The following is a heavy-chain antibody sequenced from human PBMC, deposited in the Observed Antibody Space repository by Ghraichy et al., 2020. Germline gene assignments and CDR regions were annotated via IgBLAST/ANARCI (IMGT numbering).Heavy chain of an antibody. CDR3: ASTGRDGYRPLDY. CDR2: IHSDSSSP. J-gene: IGHJ4*02. V-gene: IGHV3-11*03. Sequence: SCAGSGFTFSDYHMSWIRQAPGKGLEWVAYIHSDSSSPNYADSVRGRFTVSRDNAANSLYLQMNSLRAEDTAVYYCASTGRDGYRPLDYWGQGTLVTVSS. CDR1: GFTFSDYH. D-gene: IGHD5-24*01.